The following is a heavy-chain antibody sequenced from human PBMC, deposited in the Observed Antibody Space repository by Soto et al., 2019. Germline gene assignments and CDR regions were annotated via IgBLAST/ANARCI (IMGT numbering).Heavy chain of an antibody. CDR3: ARVQNMVRGVIRLNWFDP. CDR1: GFTFSSSA. CDR2: IDAGSANA. Sequence: SVKVSCKTSGFTFSSSAVHWVRQARGHRLQWIGWIDAGSANANYAQKFQDRVTITRDTSASTAYVELSSLRSEDTAVYYCARVQNMVRGVIRLNWFDPWGQGTLVTVSS. D-gene: IGHD3-10*01. V-gene: IGHV1-58*01. J-gene: IGHJ5*02.